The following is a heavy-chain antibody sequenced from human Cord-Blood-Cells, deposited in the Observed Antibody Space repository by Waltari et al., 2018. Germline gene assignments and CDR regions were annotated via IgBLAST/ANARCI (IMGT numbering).Heavy chain of an antibody. Sequence: QVQLVQSGAEVKKPGSSVKVPCKASGGTFSSYAISWVRQAPGQGLEWMGGIIPIFGTANYAQKFQGRVTITADESTSTAYMELSSLRSEDTAVYYCARDRGYSSSWYWYFDLWGRGTLVTVSS. CDR1: GGTFSSYA. CDR3: ARDRGYSSSWYWYFDL. CDR2: IIPIFGTA. J-gene: IGHJ2*01. V-gene: IGHV1-69*01. D-gene: IGHD6-13*01.